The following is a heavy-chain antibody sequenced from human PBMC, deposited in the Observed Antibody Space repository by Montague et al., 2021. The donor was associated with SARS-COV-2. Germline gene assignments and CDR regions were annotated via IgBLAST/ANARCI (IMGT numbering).Heavy chain of an antibody. V-gene: IGHV4-59*13. CDR2: IHYRGST. J-gene: IGHJ5*02. CDR3: AREDRWNWFDP. Sequence: SETLSLTCSVSGGSLASYYWTWVRQPPGKGLEWIAHIHYRGSTNYNPSLKTRVTISVDTSKNQFSLKLNSMTAADTAVYYCAREDRWNWFDPWGQGTLVIVSS. CDR1: GGSLASYY. D-gene: IGHD5-24*01.